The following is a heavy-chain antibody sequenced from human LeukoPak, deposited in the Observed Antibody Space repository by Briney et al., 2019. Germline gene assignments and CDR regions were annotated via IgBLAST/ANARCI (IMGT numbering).Heavy chain of an antibody. CDR1: GFTFSSYG. CDR2: ISGSGGST. CDR3: ATDPRVGSRVATHYP. J-gene: IGHJ5*02. D-gene: IGHD5-24*01. V-gene: IGHV3-23*01. Sequence: PGGSLRLSCAASGFTFSSYGMSWVRQAPGKGLEWVSAISGSGGSTYYADSVKGRFTISRDNSKSTLFLQMNSLRAEDTAVYYCATDPRVGSRVATHYPWGQGTVVTVSS.